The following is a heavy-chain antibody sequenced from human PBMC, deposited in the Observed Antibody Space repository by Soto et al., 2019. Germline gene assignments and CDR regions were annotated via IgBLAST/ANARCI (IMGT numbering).Heavy chain of an antibody. D-gene: IGHD2-8*02. V-gene: IGHV4-4*07. CDR1: GASITGSSY. J-gene: IGHJ4*02. CDR2: FSLSGTT. Sequence: SETLSLTCTVSGASITGSSYWSWIRQPAGKGLEWIGRFSLSGTTNYNPSLRSRVTMSADVSKNQFSLRLTSVTAADTALYYCARGMTPPGAPAWYYFDSWSQGTLVTVSS. CDR3: ARGMTPPGAPAWYYFDS.